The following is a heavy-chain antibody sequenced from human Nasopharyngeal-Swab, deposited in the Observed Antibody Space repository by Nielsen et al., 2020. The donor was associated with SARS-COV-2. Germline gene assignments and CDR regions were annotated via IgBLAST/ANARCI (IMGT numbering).Heavy chain of an antibody. CDR2: ISYSGST. D-gene: IGHD3-10*01. CDR3: ARGLLINSHFFDS. J-gene: IGHJ4*02. CDR1: GGSFSGYF. Sequence: SETLSLTCTVSGGSFSGYFWTWIRQPPGKALEWIGYISYSGSTNYNPSLKSRVTMSVDTSKKQFSLKLSSVTAEDTAVYYCARGLLINSHFFDSWGQGTLVTVSS. V-gene: IGHV4-59*01.